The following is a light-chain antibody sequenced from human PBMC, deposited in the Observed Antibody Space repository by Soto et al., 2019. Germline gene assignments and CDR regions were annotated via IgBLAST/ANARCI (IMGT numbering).Light chain of an antibody. CDR2: GAS. V-gene: IGKV3-20*01. CDR1: QSVSSNF. CDR3: QQRELT. J-gene: IGKJ4*01. Sequence: EIVLTQSPGTLSLSPGERATLPCRASQSVSSNFLAWYQQKPGQAPRLLIYGASSRATGIPDRFSGSGSGTDFTLTISSLEPEDFAVYYCQQRELTFGGGTKVEIK.